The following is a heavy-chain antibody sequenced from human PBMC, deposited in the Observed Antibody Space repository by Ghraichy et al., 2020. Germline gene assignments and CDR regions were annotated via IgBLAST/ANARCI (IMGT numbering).Heavy chain of an antibody. CDR1: GFTFSSYD. J-gene: IGHJ4*02. CDR3: ARDLFDQSLDY. Sequence: GGSLSLSCTASGFTFSSYDMNWVRQVPGTGLEWVSYIRITSSPTSYIDPVKGRFTISRENAKNSAYLQMNSLRDEDTAVYYCARDLFDQSLDYWGQGTLVTVSS. CDR2: IRITSSPT. V-gene: IGHV3-48*02.